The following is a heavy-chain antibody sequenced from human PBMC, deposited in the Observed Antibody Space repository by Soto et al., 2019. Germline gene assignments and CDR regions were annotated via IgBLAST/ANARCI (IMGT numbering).Heavy chain of an antibody. CDR1: GGSISGGDYY. CDR3: ARAPSSKLYYDYVWGSPYFDY. Sequence: PSETLSRSCSVSGGSISGGDYYWIWIRQPPGKVLEWIGYIYYSGSTYYNPSLKSRVTISVDTSKNQFSLKLSSVTAADTAVYYCARAPSSKLYYDYVWGSPYFDYWGQGTLVTVSS. J-gene: IGHJ4*02. D-gene: IGHD3-16*01. V-gene: IGHV4-30-4*01. CDR2: IYYSGST.